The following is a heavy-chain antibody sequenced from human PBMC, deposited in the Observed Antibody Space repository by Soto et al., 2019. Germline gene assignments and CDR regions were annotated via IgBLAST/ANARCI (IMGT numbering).Heavy chain of an antibody. CDR1: GGSISSYY. CDR2: IYYSGST. D-gene: IGHD1-26*01. V-gene: IGHV4-59*01. Sequence: SETLSLTCTVSGGSISSYYWSWIRQPPGKGLEWIGYIYYSGSTNYNPSLKSRVTISVDTSKNQFSLKLSSVTAADTAVYYCARELGGMDSGSFDYWGQGTLVTVTS. CDR3: ARELGGMDSGSFDY. J-gene: IGHJ4*02.